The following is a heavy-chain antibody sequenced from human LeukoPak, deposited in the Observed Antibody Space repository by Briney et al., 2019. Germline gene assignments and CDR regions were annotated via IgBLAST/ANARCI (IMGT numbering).Heavy chain of an antibody. CDR3: ANTYYYDSSGYSDAFDI. Sequence: SVKVSCKASAGTFSSYAISWVRQAPGQGLEWMGGIIPIFGTANYAQKFQGRVTITTDESTSTAYMELSSLRSEDTAVYYCANTYYYDSSGYSDAFDIWGQGTMVTVSS. CDR1: AGTFSSYA. J-gene: IGHJ3*02. D-gene: IGHD3-22*01. V-gene: IGHV1-69*05. CDR2: IIPIFGTA.